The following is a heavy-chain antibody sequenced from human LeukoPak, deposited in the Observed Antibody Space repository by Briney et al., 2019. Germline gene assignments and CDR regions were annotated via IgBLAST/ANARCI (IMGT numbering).Heavy chain of an antibody. V-gene: IGHV4-31*03. CDR1: GGSISSGGYY. Sequence: SQTLSLTCTVSGGSISSGGYYWSWIRQHPGKGLEWIGYIYYSGSTYHNPSLKSRVTISVDTSKNQFSLKLSSVTAVDTAVYYCARGFGNYVRFDYWGQGTLVTVSS. CDR2: IYYSGST. D-gene: IGHD4-11*01. CDR3: ARGFGNYVRFDY. J-gene: IGHJ4*02.